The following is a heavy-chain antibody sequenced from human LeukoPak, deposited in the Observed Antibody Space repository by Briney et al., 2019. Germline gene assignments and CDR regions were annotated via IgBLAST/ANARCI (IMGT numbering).Heavy chain of an antibody. J-gene: IGHJ4*01. D-gene: IGHD6-13*01. CDR3: ARDGTAAGLYFDF. CDR2: IKQDGGEK. CDR1: GFTFSSYW. V-gene: IGHV3-7*01. Sequence: PGGSLRLSCGVSGFTFSSYWMNWVRQAPGKGLERVASIKQDGGEKSYVDSVKGRFTISRDNAKNSLYLQMSSLRAEDTAVYYCARDGTAAGLYFDFWGQGTLVTVSS.